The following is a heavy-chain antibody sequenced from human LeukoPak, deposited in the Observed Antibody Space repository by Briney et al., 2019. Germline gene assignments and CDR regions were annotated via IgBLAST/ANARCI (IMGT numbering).Heavy chain of an antibody. V-gene: IGHV3-33*01. Sequence: GGSLRLSCAASGFTFSSYAMHWVRQAPGKGLEWVAVVWYDGSKTYSADSVKGRITISRDDSKNTLYLQMNSLRAEDTAVYYCARENWGSGYYFDYWGQGTLVTVSS. D-gene: IGHD7-27*01. J-gene: IGHJ4*02. CDR2: VWYDGSKT. CDR3: ARENWGSGYYFDY. CDR1: GFTFSSYA.